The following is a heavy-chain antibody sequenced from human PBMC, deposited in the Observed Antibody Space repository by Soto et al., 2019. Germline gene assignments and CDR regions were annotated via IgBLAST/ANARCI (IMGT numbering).Heavy chain of an antibody. CDR3: ARPTRNHYYYYMDV. CDR2: IYYSGST. Sequence: EPLSLTCTVSGGSISSSSYYWGWIRQPPGKGLEWIGSIYYSGSTYYNPSLKSRVTISVDTSKNQFSLKLSSVTAADTAVYYCARPTRNHYYYYMDVWGKGTTVTVSS. V-gene: IGHV4-39*01. CDR1: GGSISSSSYY. D-gene: IGHD1-1*01. J-gene: IGHJ6*03.